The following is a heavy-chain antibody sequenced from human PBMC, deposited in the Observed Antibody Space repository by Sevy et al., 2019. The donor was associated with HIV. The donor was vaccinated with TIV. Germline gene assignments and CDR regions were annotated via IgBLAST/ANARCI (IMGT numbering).Heavy chain of an antibody. Sequence: SETLSLTCTVSGSSIRGSPHYWSWIRQAPGKGLEWIGYIYDSGSTFYSPSLESRVSMSVDTSKNQFSLRLSSVTAADTAVYDCARRPDTILRGGFDRWGQGTLVTVSS. CDR3: ARRPDTILRGGFDR. J-gene: IGHJ4*02. D-gene: IGHD5-18*01. CDR1: GSSIRGSPHY. V-gene: IGHV4-30-4*01. CDR2: IYDSGST.